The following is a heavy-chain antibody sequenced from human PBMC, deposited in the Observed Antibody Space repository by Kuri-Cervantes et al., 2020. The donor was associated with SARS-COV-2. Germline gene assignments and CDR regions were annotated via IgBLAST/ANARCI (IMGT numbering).Heavy chain of an antibody. CDR1: TGSIRSSSYY. J-gene: IGHJ4*02. Sequence: LRLSCTVSTGSIRSSSYYWGWIRQHPGKGLEWIGSIYYSGSTYYNPFIKTRVTISVDTSKNQFSLTLSSVTAADTAVYYCARLQRVVVQAARFDYLGQGTMVTVSS. CDR2: IYYSGST. D-gene: IGHD2-2*01. V-gene: IGHV4-39*01. CDR3: ARLQRVVVQAARFDY.